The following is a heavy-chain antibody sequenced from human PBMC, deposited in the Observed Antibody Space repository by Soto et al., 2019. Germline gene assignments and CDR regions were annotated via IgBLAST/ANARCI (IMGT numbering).Heavy chain of an antibody. Sequence: QVQLVQSGADVKKPGASVKISCKASGYTFSKYAVHWVRQAPGQRFERMGWIDAGNGRTKYSQTFQDRVTITRDTSASTAYMEVSSLRSEDTAVYYCARGRWTQTTADYYLDSWGQGTLVTVSP. CDR3: ARGRWTQTTADYYLDS. J-gene: IGHJ4*02. D-gene: IGHD1-1*01. V-gene: IGHV1-3*01. CDR1: GYTFSKYA. CDR2: IDAGNGRT.